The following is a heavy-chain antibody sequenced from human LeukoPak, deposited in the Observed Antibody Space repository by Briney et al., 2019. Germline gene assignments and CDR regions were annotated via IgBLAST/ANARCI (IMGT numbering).Heavy chain of an antibody. CDR3: ARGPSTVTTSFHYYYGMDV. CDR2: MNPNSGNT. V-gene: IGHV1-8*01. D-gene: IGHD4-17*01. J-gene: IGHJ6*02. CDR1: GYTFTSYD. Sequence: ASVKVSCKASGYTFTSYDINWVRQATGQGLEWMGWMNPNSGNTGYAQKFQRRVTMTRNTSISTAYMELSSLRSEDTAVYYCARGPSTVTTSFHYYYGMDVWGQGTTVTVSS.